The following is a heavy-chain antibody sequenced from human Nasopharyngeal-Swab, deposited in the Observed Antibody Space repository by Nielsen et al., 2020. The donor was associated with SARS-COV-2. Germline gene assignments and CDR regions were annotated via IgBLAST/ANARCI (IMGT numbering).Heavy chain of an antibody. D-gene: IGHD2-2*01. CDR2: ISSSSSYI. Sequence: GGSLRLSCAASGFTFSSYSMNWVRQAPGKGLEWVSSISSSSSYIYYADSVKGRFTISRDNAKNSLYLQMNSLRAEDTAVYYCASDYCSSTSRYFGADYYYMDVWGKGTTVTVSS. V-gene: IGHV3-21*01. CDR3: ASDYCSSTSRYFGADYYYMDV. J-gene: IGHJ6*03. CDR1: GFTFSSYS.